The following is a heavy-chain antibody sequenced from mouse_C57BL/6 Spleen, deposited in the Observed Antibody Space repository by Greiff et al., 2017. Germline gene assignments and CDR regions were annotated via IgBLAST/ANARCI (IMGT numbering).Heavy chain of an antibody. Sequence: VQLQESGAELVRPGASVTLSCKASGYTFTDYEMHWVKQTPVHGLEWIGAIDPETGGTAYNQKFKGKAILTADKSSSTAYMELRSLTSEDSAVYYCTRDYSCAYWGQGTLVTVSA. V-gene: IGHV1-15*01. CDR2: IDPETGGT. J-gene: IGHJ3*01. CDR3: TRDYSCAY. CDR1: GYTFTDYE. D-gene: IGHD1-1*02.